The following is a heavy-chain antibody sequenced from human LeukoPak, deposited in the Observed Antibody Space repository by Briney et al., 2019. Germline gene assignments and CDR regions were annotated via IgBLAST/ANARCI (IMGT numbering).Heavy chain of an antibody. CDR2: ISYDGSYK. J-gene: IGHJ4*02. CDR1: GFTLSTYG. D-gene: IGHD3-22*01. V-gene: IGHV3-30*03. CDR3: ARPYYYDSSGYMHY. Sequence: GGSLRLSCAASGFTLSTYGMHWVRQAPGKGLEWVTVISYDGSYKYYADSVKGRFTISRDNSKNTLYLQMNSLRAEDTAVYYCARPYYYDSSGYMHYWGQGTLVTVSS.